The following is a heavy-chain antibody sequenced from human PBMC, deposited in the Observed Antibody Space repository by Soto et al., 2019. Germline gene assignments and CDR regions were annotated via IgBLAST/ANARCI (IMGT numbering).Heavy chain of an antibody. CDR3: ARGDSSDYSTATPADY. Sequence: PGESLKISCSGSGYSFANYCIGLVLQMPGKGLEWMGIIYPTDSDTRYSPSFQGQVTISADKSISTAYLQWNSLKASDTAIYFCARGDSSDYSTATPADYWGQGTLVTVSS. V-gene: IGHV5-51*01. D-gene: IGHD3-22*01. J-gene: IGHJ4*02. CDR1: GYSFANYC. CDR2: IYPTDSDT.